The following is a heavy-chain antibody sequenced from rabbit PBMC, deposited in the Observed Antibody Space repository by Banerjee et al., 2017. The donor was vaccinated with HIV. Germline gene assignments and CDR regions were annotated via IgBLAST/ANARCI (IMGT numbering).Heavy chain of an antibody. D-gene: IGHD4-1*01. CDR2: IDAGSSDTT. J-gene: IGHJ4*01. CDR3: ARNPHYGSGWSAFDL. CDR1: GIDFSRYYY. V-gene: IGHV1S40*01. Sequence: QSLEESGGDLVQPEGSLTLTCKASGIDFSRYYYMCWVRQAPGKGLEWIGCIDAGSSDTTTYATWAKGRFTVSKTSSTTVTLQMTSLTTADTATYFCARNPHYGSGWSAFDLWGPGTLVTVS.